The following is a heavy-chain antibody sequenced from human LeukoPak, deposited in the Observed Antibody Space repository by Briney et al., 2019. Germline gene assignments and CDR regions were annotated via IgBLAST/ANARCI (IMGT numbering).Heavy chain of an antibody. CDR3: ARGQFQRDY. V-gene: IGHV4-34*01. J-gene: IGHJ4*02. Sequence: SETLSLTCAVYGGSFSGYFWSWIRQPPGKGLEWIGEVNHSGRTNYDPSLKSRVTISVDPSKSQFSLNLRSVTAADTAVYYCARGQFQRDYWGQGTLVIVSS. CDR1: GGSFSGYF. CDR2: VNHSGRT.